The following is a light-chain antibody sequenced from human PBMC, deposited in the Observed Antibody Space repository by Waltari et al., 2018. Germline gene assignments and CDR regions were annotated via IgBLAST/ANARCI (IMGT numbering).Light chain of an antibody. CDR1: SSDVGGYNY. Sequence: QSALTQPPSASGSPGQSVTISCPGTSSDVGGYNYVSWYQQHPGKAPKPMIYEVSKRPSGVPDRFSGSKSGNTASLTVSGLQAEDEADYYCSSYAGSNTVVFGGGTKLTVL. CDR3: SSYAGSNTVV. J-gene: IGLJ2*01. V-gene: IGLV2-8*01. CDR2: EVS.